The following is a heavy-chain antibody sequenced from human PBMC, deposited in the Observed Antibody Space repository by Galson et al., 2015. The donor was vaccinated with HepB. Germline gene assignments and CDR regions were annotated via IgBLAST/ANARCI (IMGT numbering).Heavy chain of an antibody. J-gene: IGHJ2*01. CDR1: GGSSSGDW. CDR2: INDSGST. Sequence: ETLSLPCGIPGGSSSGDWWSWIRPPPGKGLEWIGEINDSGSTNYNPSLESRVTMSIDTSKNQFYLKLASVTAADTAVYYCARLGHFDSSTLEHGVRKKRYWYFDVWGRGTLVGVSS. V-gene: IGHV4-34*01. CDR3: ARLGHFDSSTLEHGVRKKRYWYFDV. D-gene: IGHD3-22*01.